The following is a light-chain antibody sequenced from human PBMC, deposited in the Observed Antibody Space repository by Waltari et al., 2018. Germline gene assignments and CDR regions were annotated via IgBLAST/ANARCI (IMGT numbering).Light chain of an antibody. CDR3: QQYDSYVYT. CDR2: DAS. V-gene: IGKV1-5*01. Sequence: DIQMTQSPSTLSASVGDTVNITCRASQSVSSWLAWYQQKAGKAPTVLFYDASDLESGVPSRFSGSGSDTEFTLTISNLQPDDFATYYCQQYDSYVYTFGQGTKLEIK. CDR1: QSVSSW. J-gene: IGKJ2*01.